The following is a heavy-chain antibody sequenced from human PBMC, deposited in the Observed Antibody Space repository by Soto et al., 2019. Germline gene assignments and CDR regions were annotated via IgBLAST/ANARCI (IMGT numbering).Heavy chain of an antibody. J-gene: IGHJ6*03. CDR2: IYYSGST. V-gene: IGHV4-31*03. D-gene: IGHD2-15*01. Sequence: ASETLSLTCTVSGGSISSGGYYWSWIRQHPGKGLEWIGYIYYSGSTYYNPSLKGRVTISVDTSKNQFSLKLSSVTAADTAVYYCARGGRKSGGRKHGGYYYYYMDVWGKGTTVTVSS. CDR1: GGSISSGGYY. CDR3: ARGGRKSGGRKHGGYYYYYMDV.